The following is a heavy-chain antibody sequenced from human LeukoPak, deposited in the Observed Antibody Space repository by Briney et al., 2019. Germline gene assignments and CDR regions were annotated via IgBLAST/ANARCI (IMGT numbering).Heavy chain of an antibody. CDR2: IYYSGST. D-gene: IGHD5-24*01. J-gene: IGHJ3*02. Sequence: SETLSPTCTVSGGSISSYYWSWIRQPPGKGLEWIGYIYYSGSTNHNPSLKSRVTISVDTSKNQFPLKLSSVTAADTAVYYCARDTATILGDAFDIWGQGTMVTVSS. CDR3: ARDTATILGDAFDI. V-gene: IGHV4-59*01. CDR1: GGSISSYY.